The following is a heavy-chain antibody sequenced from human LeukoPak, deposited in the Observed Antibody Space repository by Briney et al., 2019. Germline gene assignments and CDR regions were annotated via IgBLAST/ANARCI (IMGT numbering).Heavy chain of an antibody. CDR3: ARICYYDSSGYYTRGNAFDI. CDR2: ISAYNGNT. J-gene: IGHJ3*02. CDR1: GYTFTSYG. D-gene: IGHD3-22*01. V-gene: IGHV1-18*01. Sequence: ASVKVSCKASGYTFTSYGISWVRQAPGQGLEWMGWISAYNGNTNYAQKFQGRVTITADESTSTAYMELSSLRSEDTAVYYCARICYYDSSGYYTRGNAFDIWGQGTMVTVSS.